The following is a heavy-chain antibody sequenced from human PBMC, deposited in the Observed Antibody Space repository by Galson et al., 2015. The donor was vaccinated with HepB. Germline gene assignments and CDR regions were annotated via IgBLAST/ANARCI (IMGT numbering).Heavy chain of an antibody. CDR3: AADRYYYGSGNFLDAFDI. Sequence: SVKVSCKASGFSFSTSAVQWVRQARGQRLEWIGWIVVGSGTANYAQKFQFQERVTITRDMSTSTAYMELSSLRSEDTAVYYCAADRYYYGSGNFLDAFDIWGQGTMVTVSS. J-gene: IGHJ3*02. D-gene: IGHD3-10*01. V-gene: IGHV1-58*01. CDR1: GFSFSTSA. CDR2: IVVGSGTA.